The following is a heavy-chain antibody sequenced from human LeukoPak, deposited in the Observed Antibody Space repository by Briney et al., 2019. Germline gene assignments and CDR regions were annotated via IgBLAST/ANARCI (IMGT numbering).Heavy chain of an antibody. Sequence: ASVKVSCKASGYTVTSYYMHWVRQAPGQGLEWMGILNPSGGSTSYAQKFQGRATLTRATSTSTVHMELSSLRSEDTAVYYCARGQNKCLGHWGQGTLVTVSS. CDR1: GYTVTSYY. J-gene: IGHJ4*02. V-gene: IGHV1-46*01. CDR2: LNPSGGST. D-gene: IGHD2/OR15-2a*01. CDR3: ARGQNKCLGH.